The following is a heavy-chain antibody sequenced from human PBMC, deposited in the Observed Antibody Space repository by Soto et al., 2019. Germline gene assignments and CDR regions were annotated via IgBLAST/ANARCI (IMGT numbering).Heavy chain of an antibody. D-gene: IGHD6-13*01. J-gene: IGHJ6*02. CDR3: TTVVAAAGQYYYYGMDV. V-gene: IGHV3-15*07. CDR2: IKSKTDGGTT. Sequence: GGSLRLSCAASGFTFSNAWMNWVRQAPGKGLEWVGRIKSKTDGGTTDYAAPVKGRFTISRDDSKNTLYLQMNSLKTEDTAVYYCTTVVAAAGQYYYYGMDVWGQGTTVTVSS. CDR1: GFTFSNAW.